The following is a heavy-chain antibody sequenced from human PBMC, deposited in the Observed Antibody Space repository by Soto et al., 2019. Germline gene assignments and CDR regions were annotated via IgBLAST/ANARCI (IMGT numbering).Heavy chain of an antibody. D-gene: IGHD2-2*01. Sequence: ASVKVSCKASGYTFTSYAMHWVRQAPGQRLEWMGWINAGNGNTKYSQKFQGRVTITRDTSASTAYMELSSLRSEDTAVYYCARSWDIVVVPAANPYDYWGQGTLVTVSS. J-gene: IGHJ4*02. CDR1: GYTFTSYA. CDR3: ARSWDIVVVPAANPYDY. V-gene: IGHV1-3*01. CDR2: INAGNGNT.